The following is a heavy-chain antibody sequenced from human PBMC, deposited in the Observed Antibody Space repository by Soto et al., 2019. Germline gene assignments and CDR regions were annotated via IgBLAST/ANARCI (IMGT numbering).Heavy chain of an antibody. Sequence: ASVKVSCKASGYTFTSYGISWVRQAPGQGLEWMGWISAYNGNTNYAQKLQGRVTMTTDTSTSTAYTELRSLRSDDTAVYYCARHREWELLLGNGGYFDYWGQGTLVTVSS. V-gene: IGHV1-18*04. J-gene: IGHJ4*02. CDR2: ISAYNGNT. CDR1: GYTFTSYG. CDR3: ARHREWELLLGNGGYFDY. D-gene: IGHD1-26*01.